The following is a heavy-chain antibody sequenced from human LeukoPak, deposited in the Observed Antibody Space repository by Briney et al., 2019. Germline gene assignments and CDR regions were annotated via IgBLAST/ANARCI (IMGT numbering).Heavy chain of an antibody. Sequence: GGSLRLSCAASGFTFSYYSMTWVRQAPGKGLEWVSYIDSSSATTYYADSVKGRFVISRDNAKNSLFLQINSLRAEDTAVYYCAGSTVWSGIFQYWGQGTLVTVSS. CDR3: AGSTVWSGIFQY. D-gene: IGHD3-3*01. CDR2: IDSSSATT. CDR1: GFTFSYYS. J-gene: IGHJ1*01. V-gene: IGHV3-48*01.